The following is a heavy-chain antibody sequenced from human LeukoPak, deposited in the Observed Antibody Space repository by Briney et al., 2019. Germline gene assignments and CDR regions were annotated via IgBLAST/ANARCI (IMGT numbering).Heavy chain of an antibody. CDR3: AKDSSPYYYDCSGSDYFDY. CDR1: GFTFSSYG. V-gene: IGHV3-30*02. D-gene: IGHD3-22*01. CDR2: IRYDGSNK. Sequence: GGSLRLSCAASGFTFSSYGMHWVRQAPGKGLEWVAFIRYDGSNKYYADSVKGRFTISRDNSKNTLYLQMNSLRAEDTAVYYCAKDSSPYYYDCSGSDYFDYWGQGTLVTVSS. J-gene: IGHJ4*02.